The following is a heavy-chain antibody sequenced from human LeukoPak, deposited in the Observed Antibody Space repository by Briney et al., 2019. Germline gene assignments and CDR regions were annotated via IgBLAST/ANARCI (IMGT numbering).Heavy chain of an antibody. CDR1: EGSISGYS. CDR3: AREGDGYNFWGMGWFDY. V-gene: IGHV4-59*01. J-gene: IGHJ4*02. CDR2: ISYSGST. D-gene: IGHD5-24*01. Sequence: SEALSLTCSVSEGSISGYSWSWIRQPPGKGLEWIGYISYSGSTNYNPSLKSRVTMSVDPSKSQFSLKLSSVTAADTAVYYCAREGDGYNFWGMGWFDYWGQGTLVTVSS.